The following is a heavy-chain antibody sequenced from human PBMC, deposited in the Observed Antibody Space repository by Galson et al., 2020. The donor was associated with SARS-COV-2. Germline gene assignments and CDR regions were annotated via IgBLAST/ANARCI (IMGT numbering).Heavy chain of an antibody. CDR3: ARGVPGY. Sequence: SETLLTCAVYGGSFSGYKWSWIRQSPGRGLEWIGNIDYDGTTYYNPSLESRVTILVDRSKNQFSLKLNFVTAADTAVYYCARGVPGYWGQGNLITVSS. V-gene: IGHV4-34*01. CDR2: IDYDGTT. CDR1: GGSFSGYK. J-gene: IGHJ4*02.